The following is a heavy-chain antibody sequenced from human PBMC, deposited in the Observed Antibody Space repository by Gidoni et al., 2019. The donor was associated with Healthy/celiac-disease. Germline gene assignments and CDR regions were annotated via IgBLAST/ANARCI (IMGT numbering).Heavy chain of an antibody. CDR1: GGSISSSSYY. D-gene: IGHD6-19*01. V-gene: IGHV4-39*01. CDR3: ARHSGWYLFDY. J-gene: IGHJ4*02. Sequence: QLQLQESGPGLVKPSETLSRTCTGPGGSISSSSYYWGWIRQPPGKGLEWIGNIYYSGSTYYNPSLKSRVTISVDTSKNQFSLKLSSVTAADTAVYYCARHSGWYLFDYWGQGTLVTVSS. CDR2: IYYSGST.